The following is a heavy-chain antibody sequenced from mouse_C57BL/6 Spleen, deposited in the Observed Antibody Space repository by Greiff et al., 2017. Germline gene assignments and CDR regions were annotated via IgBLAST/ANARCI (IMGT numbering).Heavy chain of an antibody. CDR3: ARHEAHYEYDGYAMDD. J-gene: IGHJ4*01. CDR1: GFTFSSYG. V-gene: IGHV5-6*01. CDR2: ISSGGSCP. D-gene: IGHD2-4*01. Sequence: EVQLVESGRDLVKPGGSLTLSCAASGFTFSSYGMSWVRQTPAKRLAWVATISSGGSCPYYPDSVKGRFTITRDNAKNTLYLQRCSLKSDDTAMYYCARHEAHYEYDGYAMDDWGQGTSVTVSS.